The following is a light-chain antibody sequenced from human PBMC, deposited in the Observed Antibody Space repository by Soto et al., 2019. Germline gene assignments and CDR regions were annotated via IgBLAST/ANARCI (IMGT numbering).Light chain of an antibody. CDR2: DTS. CDR3: QHRSSWPLT. V-gene: IGKV3-11*01. CDR1: QGIGDT. Sequence: EVVMTQSPATLSVSPGEGVTLSCRASQGIGDTLAWYQHKPGQTPRLLIYDTSVRATGVSARFSGSGSGTDFTLTISSLEPEDFAVYYCQHRSSWPLTFGGGTKVEIK. J-gene: IGKJ4*01.